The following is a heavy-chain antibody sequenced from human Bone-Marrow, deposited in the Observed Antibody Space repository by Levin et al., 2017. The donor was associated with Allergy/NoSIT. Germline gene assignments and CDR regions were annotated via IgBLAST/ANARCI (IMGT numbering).Heavy chain of an antibody. Sequence: PGGSLRLSCTASGFTFSSYEMIWVRQAPAKGLEWVAKINADVVTTHHVDSVKGRFTVSRDNAKNSLYLQMSSLRAEDTAVYYCGIRLPYYGMDVWGQGTTVTVSS. J-gene: IGHJ6*02. CDR1: GFTFSSYE. D-gene: IGHD3-16*01. CDR3: GIRLPYYGMDV. CDR2: INADVVTT. V-gene: IGHV3-48*03.